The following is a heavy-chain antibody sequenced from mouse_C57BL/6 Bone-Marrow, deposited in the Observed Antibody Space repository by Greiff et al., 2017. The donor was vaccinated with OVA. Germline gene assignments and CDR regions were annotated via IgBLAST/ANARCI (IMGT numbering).Heavy chain of an antibody. CDR3: AKGMGSRGFAY. V-gene: IGHV1-19*01. CDR1: GYTFTDYY. Sequence: EVKLMESGPVLVKPGASVKMSCKASGYTFTDYYMNWVKQSHGKSLEWIGVINPYNGGTSYNQKFKGKATLTVDKSSSTAYMELNSLTSEDSAVYYCAKGMGSRGFAYWGQGTLVTVSA. CDR2: INPYNGGT. D-gene: IGHD2-3*01. J-gene: IGHJ3*01.